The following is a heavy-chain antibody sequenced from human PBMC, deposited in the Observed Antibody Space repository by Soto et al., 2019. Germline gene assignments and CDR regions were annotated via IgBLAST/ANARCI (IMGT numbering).Heavy chain of an antibody. J-gene: IGHJ4*02. Sequence: QVQLVESGGGVVQPGRSLRLSCAASGFTFSSYGMHWVRQAPGKGLEWVAVIWLDGSNKYYADSVKGRFTISRDNSKNTLYLQMNSLRAEDTAVYYCARGLWSFDSWGQGTLVTVSS. D-gene: IGHD5-18*01. V-gene: IGHV3-33*01. CDR3: ARGLWSFDS. CDR2: IWLDGSNK. CDR1: GFTFSSYG.